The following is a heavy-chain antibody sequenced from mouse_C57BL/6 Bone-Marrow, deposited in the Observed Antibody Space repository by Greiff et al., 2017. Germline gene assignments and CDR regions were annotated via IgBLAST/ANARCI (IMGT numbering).Heavy chain of an antibody. CDR1: GYTFTSYW. Sequence: VQLQQPGAELVKPGTSVKLSCKASGYTFTSYWMQWVKQRPGQGLEWIGEIDPSDSYPNYNQKFKGKATLTADKSSSTAYMQLSSLTSEDSAVYVCARRAGVTRGFAYWGQGTLVTVSA. CDR2: IDPSDSYP. J-gene: IGHJ3*01. CDR3: ARRAGVTRGFAY. D-gene: IGHD3-1*01. V-gene: IGHV1-50*01.